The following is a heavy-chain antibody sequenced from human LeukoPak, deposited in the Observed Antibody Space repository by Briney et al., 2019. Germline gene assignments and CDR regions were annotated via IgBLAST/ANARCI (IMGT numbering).Heavy chain of an antibody. D-gene: IGHD3-10*01. V-gene: IGHV3-7*01. CDR2: IKQDGSEK. CDR3: ARPTMVWAFDI. J-gene: IGHJ3*02. CDR1: GFTFSSYW. Sequence: GGSLRLSCAASGFTFSSYWMSWVRQAPGKGLEWVANIKQDGSEKYYVDSVKGRFTISRDNAKSSLYLQMNSLRAEDTAVYYCARPTMVWAFDIWGQGTMVTVSS.